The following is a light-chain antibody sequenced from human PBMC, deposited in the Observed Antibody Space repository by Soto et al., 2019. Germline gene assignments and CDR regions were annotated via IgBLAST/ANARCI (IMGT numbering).Light chain of an antibody. CDR3: HKYSSARLT. V-gene: IGKV1-27*01. CDR2: AAS. Sequence: DIQMTQSPSSLSASVGDRVTITCRASQGIYNYLAWYQQKPGKAPKLLIYAASTLEAAVTSRFSGSGSGTDFTLTISSVQPEDVATYYWHKYSSARLTFGQGTRLEIK. CDR1: QGIYNY. J-gene: IGKJ5*01.